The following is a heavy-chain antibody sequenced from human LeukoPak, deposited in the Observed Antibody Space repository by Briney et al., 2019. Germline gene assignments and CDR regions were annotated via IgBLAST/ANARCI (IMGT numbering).Heavy chain of an antibody. V-gene: IGHV4-34*01. J-gene: IGHJ5*02. CDR3: ARGRGYCSSTSCLVNWFDP. Sequence: SETLSLTCAVYDGSFSGYYWSWIRQPPGKGLEWIGEINHSGSTNYNPSLKSRVTISVDTSKNQFSLKLSSVTAADTAVYYCARGRGYCSSTSCLVNWFDPWGQGTLVTVSS. CDR1: DGSFSGYY. CDR2: INHSGST. D-gene: IGHD2-2*01.